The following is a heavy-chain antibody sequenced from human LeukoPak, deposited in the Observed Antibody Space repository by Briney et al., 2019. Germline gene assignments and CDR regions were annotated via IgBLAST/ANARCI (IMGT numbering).Heavy chain of an antibody. J-gene: IGHJ4*02. CDR2: INTNTGNP. CDR3: ASTVVVAASPFDY. CDR1: GYIFTSYA. Sequence: ASVKVSCKASGYIFTSYAMNWVRQAPGQGLEWMGWINTNTGNPTYAQGFTGRFVFSLDTSVSTAYLQISSLKAEDTAVYYCASTVVVAASPFDYWGQGTLVTVSS. D-gene: IGHD2-15*01. V-gene: IGHV7-4-1*02.